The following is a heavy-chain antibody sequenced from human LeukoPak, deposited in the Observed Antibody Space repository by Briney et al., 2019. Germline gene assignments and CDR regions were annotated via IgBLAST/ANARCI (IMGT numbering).Heavy chain of an antibody. J-gene: IGHJ4*02. Sequence: GESLKISCKGSGYRFTSYWIGWVRQMPGKGLEWMGIIYPGDSDTRYSPSFQGQVTMSADKSISTAYLQWSSLKASDTAMYYCARRRAVAGFDYWGQGTLVTVSS. CDR3: ARRRAVAGFDY. D-gene: IGHD6-19*01. CDR1: GYRFTSYW. CDR2: IYPGDSDT. V-gene: IGHV5-51*01.